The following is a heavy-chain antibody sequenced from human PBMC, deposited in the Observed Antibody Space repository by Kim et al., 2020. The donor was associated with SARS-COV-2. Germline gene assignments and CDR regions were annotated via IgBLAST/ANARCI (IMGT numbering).Heavy chain of an antibody. CDR2: IYYSGSA. V-gene: IGHV4-59*01. CDR1: GGSITGSY. J-gene: IGHJ4*02. Sequence: SETLSLICTVSGGSITGSYWCWIRQTPGTGLEWIANIYYSGSAKYNPSLKSRVTISIDASKNQFSLKLSSVTAADTAVYYCARGRANFYDSSGYSYYFDYWGQGTLVTVSS. CDR3: ARGRANFYDSSGYSYYFDY. D-gene: IGHD3-22*01.